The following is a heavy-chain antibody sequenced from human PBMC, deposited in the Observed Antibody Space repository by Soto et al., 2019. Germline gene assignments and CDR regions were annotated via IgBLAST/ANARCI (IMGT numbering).Heavy chain of an antibody. CDR2: ISGSGGNT. D-gene: IGHD6-19*01. CDR3: AKCAGSGWYPDY. Sequence: EVQLLESAGGLVQPGGSLRLSCAASGFTFSSYAMRWVRQAPGKGLEWVSAISGSGGNTYYADSVKGRFTISRDNSKNTLFLPMNSLRAEDTAVYYCAKCAGSGWYPDYWGQGTLVTVSS. CDR1: GFTFSSYA. J-gene: IGHJ4*02. V-gene: IGHV3-23*01.